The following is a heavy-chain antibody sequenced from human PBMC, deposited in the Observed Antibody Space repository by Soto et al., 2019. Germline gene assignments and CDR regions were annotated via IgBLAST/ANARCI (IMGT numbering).Heavy chain of an antibody. D-gene: IGHD2-15*01. Sequence: ASVKVSCKASGYTFSDYYMHWVRQAPGQGLECMGWISPNNGATNYAQKFQDRVTMTRDASITTAYMELSRLRSDDTAVYYCARGGEFCSTGSCNSSLGDAFDVWGQGTTVTVSS. CDR2: ISPNNGAT. V-gene: IGHV1-2*02. J-gene: IGHJ3*01. CDR3: ARGGEFCSTGSCNSSLGDAFDV. CDR1: GYTFSDYY.